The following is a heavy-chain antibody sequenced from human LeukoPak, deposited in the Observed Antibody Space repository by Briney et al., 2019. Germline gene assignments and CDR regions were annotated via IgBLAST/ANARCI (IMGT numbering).Heavy chain of an antibody. CDR1: GGSFSRYY. CDR3: ARRGSSRRHPSDI. V-gene: IGHV4-34*01. Sequence: PSETLSVTCAVYGGSFSRYYWSWIRQPPGKGLEWIGEINHSGSTNYNPSLKSRVTISVDTSKNQFSLKLSSVTAADTAVYYCARRGSSRRHPSDIWGQGTMVTVPS. D-gene: IGHD2-2*01. CDR2: INHSGST. J-gene: IGHJ3*02.